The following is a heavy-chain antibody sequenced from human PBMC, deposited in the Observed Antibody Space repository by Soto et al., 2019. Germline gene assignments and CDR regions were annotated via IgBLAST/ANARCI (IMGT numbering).Heavy chain of an antibody. D-gene: IGHD6-19*01. CDR3: ARPQCGDSSGDYCFDC. CDR1: GGTFSTYA. J-gene: IGHJ4*02. V-gene: IGHV1-69*01. Sequence: QVQLVQSGAGVKQPGSSVKVSCKTSGGTFSTYAIYWVRQAPGQGLEWMGAIIPLFGTADYAQKFQGRVTSPADESTSTAAMELSSLRSEDTAVYFCARPQCGDSSGDYCFDCWGQGTLVTVSS. CDR2: IIPLFGTA.